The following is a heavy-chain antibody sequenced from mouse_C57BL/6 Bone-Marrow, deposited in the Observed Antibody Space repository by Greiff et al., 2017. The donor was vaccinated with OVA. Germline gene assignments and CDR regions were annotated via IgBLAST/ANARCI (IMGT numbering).Heavy chain of an antibody. CDR3: TTWLLKGFAY. V-gene: IGHV14-4*01. CDR1: GFNIKDYY. J-gene: IGHJ3*01. D-gene: IGHD2-3*01. CDR2: IDPENGDT. Sequence: DVKLQESGAELVRPGASVKLSCTASGFNIKDYYMHWVKQRPEQGLEWIGWIDPENGDTEYASKFQGKATITADTSSNTAYLQLSSLTSEDTAVYYCTTWLLKGFAYWGQGTLVTVSA.